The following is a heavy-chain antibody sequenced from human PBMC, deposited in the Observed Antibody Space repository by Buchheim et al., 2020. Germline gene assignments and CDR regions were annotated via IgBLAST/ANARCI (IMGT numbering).Heavy chain of an antibody. D-gene: IGHD3-22*01. CDR2: IYHSGST. Sequence: QLQLQESGSGLVKPSQTLSLTCAVSGGSISSGGYSWSWIRQPPGKGLEWIGYIYHSGSTYYNPSLKSRVTISVDRSKNKFSLKLSSVTAADTAVYYCARVVRPVYYDSSGYYYFDYWGQGTL. V-gene: IGHV4-30-2*01. J-gene: IGHJ4*02. CDR3: ARVVRPVYYDSSGYYYFDY. CDR1: GGSISSGGYS.